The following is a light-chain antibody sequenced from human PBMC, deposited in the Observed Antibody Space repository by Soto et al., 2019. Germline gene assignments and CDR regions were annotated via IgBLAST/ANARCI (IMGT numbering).Light chain of an antibody. CDR3: MQSLTSPIT. J-gene: IGKJ5*01. CDR2: EAF. Sequence: IVLTQTPPSLSVTPGQPASISCKSSQTLLKSNGRTYLSWYFQKAGQPPQLLIFEAFNRFSGVPDRFTGSGLGTDYTLNVSRVEADDIGFYYCMQSLTSPITFGQGTRLDIK. V-gene: IGKV2D-29*01. CDR1: QTLLKSNGRTY.